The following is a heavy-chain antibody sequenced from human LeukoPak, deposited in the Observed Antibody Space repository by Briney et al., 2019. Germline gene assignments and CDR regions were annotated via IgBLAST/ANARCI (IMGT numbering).Heavy chain of an antibody. CDR3: ARIYYGSGSYYNWDWFDP. J-gene: IGHJ5*02. CDR2: LNPNSGGT. V-gene: IGHV1-2*02. D-gene: IGHD3-10*01. CDR1: GYTFTDQY. Sequence: GASVKVSCKASGYTFTDQYIHWVRQAPGQGLEWIGWLNPNSGGTNYAQKFQGRVTMTRDTSISTAYMELSRLRSDDTAMYYCARIYYGSGSYYNWDWFDPWGQGTLVTVSS.